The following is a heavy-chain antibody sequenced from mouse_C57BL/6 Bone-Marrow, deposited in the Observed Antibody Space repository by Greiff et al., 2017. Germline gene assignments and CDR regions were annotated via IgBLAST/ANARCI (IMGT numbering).Heavy chain of an antibody. D-gene: IGHD2-12*01. Sequence: VQLQQPGAELVKPGASVKLSCKASGYTFTSYWMQWVKQRPGQGLEWIGEIDPSDSYTNSNQKFKGKATLTVDTSSSTAYMQVSSLTSEDAAVYYLASLYDGFDYWGQGTTLTVSS. J-gene: IGHJ2*01. CDR1: GYTFTSYW. V-gene: IGHV1-50*01. CDR2: IDPSDSYT. CDR3: ASLYDGFDY.